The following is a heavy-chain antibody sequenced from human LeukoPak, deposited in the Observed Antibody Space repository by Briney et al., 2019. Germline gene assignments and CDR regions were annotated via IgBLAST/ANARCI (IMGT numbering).Heavy chain of an antibody. CDR1: GGTFSSYA. J-gene: IGHJ4*02. D-gene: IGHD2-15*01. CDR2: IIPIFGTA. CDR3: ASLKGYCSGGSCYPTAFDY. V-gene: IGHV1-69*05. Sequence: SVKVSCKASGGTFSSYAISWVRQAPGQGLEWMGGIIPIFGTANYAQKFQGRVTITTDESTSTAYMELSSLRSEDTAVYYCASLKGYCSGGSCYPTAFDYWGQGTLVSVSS.